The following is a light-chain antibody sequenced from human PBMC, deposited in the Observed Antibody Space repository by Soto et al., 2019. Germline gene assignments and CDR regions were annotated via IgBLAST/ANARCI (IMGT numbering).Light chain of an antibody. Sequence: DIQMTQSPSSLSASVGDRVTITCRASQDISNYVAWFQQKPGRPPKSLIYAASSLQSGVPSKFSGSGSGTDFPLTISSLQPEDFETYFCQQYSDYPFTFGPGTKVDIK. J-gene: IGKJ3*01. CDR3: QQYSDYPFT. CDR2: AAS. V-gene: IGKV1-16*02. CDR1: QDISNY.